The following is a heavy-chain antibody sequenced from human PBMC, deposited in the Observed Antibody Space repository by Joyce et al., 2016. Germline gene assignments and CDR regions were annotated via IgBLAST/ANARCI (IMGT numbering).Heavy chain of an antibody. CDR1: EYPFTIYA. CDR2: INSGQGNT. Sequence: QVQLVQSGAEVRKPGASVKVSCKASEYPFTIYAMHWVRKAPGQRLEWMGYINSGQGNTKYSQKFQGRVTITRNTSATTAYMELSGLRFEDTALYYCARGQGGNIDYWGQGTLVSVSS. CDR3: ARGQGGNIDY. J-gene: IGHJ4*02. D-gene: IGHD1-26*01. V-gene: IGHV1-3*01.